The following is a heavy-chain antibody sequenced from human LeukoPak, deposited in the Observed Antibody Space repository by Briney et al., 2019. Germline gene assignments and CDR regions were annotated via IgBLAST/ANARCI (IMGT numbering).Heavy chain of an antibody. D-gene: IGHD3-9*01. CDR1: GGSISSYY. V-gene: IGHV4-59*01. CDR3: ARGETIFSNFDY. CDR2: IYYSGST. J-gene: IGHJ4*02. Sequence: PSETLSLTCTVSGGSISSYYWSWIRQPPGRGLEWIGYIYYSGSTNYNPSLKSRVTISVDTSKNQFSLKLSSVTAADTAVYYCARGETIFSNFDYWGQGTLVTVSS.